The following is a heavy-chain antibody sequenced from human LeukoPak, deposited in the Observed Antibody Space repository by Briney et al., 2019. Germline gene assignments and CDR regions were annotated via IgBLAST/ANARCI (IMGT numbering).Heavy chain of an antibody. Sequence: PGGSLRLSCAASGFTFSGYAMHWVRQAPGKGLECVSAISSNGGSTYYANSVKGRFTISRDNSKNTLYLQMGSLRAEDMAVYYCARDRIAVAGSSFDYWGQGTLVTVSS. CDR2: ISSNGGST. CDR3: ARDRIAVAGSSFDY. D-gene: IGHD6-19*01. V-gene: IGHV3-64*01. CDR1: GFTFSGYA. J-gene: IGHJ4*02.